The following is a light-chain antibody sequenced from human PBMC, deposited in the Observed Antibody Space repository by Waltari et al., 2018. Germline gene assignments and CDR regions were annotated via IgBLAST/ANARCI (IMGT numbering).Light chain of an antibody. CDR2: DAS. Sequence: GNLSLSPGERAILACRASQGVSRTLAWYKQKAGQATRLLVYDASSTATGIPHRFSDSGSGTDFRLTISSLVPEDGAVYYCQKYGTLQATFRQGAKAEI. V-gene: IGKV3-20*01. J-gene: IGKJ1*01. CDR1: QGVSRT. CDR3: QKYGTLQAT.